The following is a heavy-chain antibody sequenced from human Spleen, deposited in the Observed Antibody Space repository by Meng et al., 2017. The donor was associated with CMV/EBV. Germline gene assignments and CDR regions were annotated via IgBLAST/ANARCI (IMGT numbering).Heavy chain of an antibody. CDR2: INPKNGDT. CDR1: GYRFHGFY. V-gene: IGHV1-2*06. D-gene: IGHD1-26*01. Sequence: TSGYRFHGFYIHWVRRAPGQGLEWMGLINPKNGDTNYAQRFEGRVSMTTDTSITTVYMELSSLRFDDTAFYYCTRRPLGSTRPFDYWGQGTLVTVSS. CDR3: TRRPLGSTRPFDY. J-gene: IGHJ4*02.